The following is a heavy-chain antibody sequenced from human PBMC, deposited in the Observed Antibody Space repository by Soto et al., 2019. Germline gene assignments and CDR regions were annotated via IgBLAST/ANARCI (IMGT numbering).Heavy chain of an antibody. V-gene: IGHV4-4*02. D-gene: IGHD6-19*01. CDR2: IYHSGST. CDR3: ATKRAVAQGGRHQPYFDY. CDR1: GGSISSSNW. J-gene: IGHJ4*02. Sequence: PSETLSLTCAVSGGSISSSNWWSWVRQPPGKGLEWIGEIYHSGSTNYNPSLKSRVTISVDKSKNQFSLKLSSVTAADTAVYYCATKRAVAQGGRHQPYFDYWGQGTLVTVSS.